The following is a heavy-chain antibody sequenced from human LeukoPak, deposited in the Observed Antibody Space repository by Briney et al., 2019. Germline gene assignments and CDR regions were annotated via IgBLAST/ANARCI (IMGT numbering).Heavy chain of an antibody. CDR3: ARDRDYGSGIFDY. CDR1: GYTFTSYY. Sequence: ASVKVSCKASGYTFTSYYMHWVRQAPGQGLEWMGWINPNSGGKNYAQKFQGRVTMTRDTSISTAYMELNRLRSDDTAVYYCARDRDYGSGIFDYWGQGTLVTVSS. CDR2: INPNSGGK. D-gene: IGHD3-10*01. V-gene: IGHV1-2*02. J-gene: IGHJ4*02.